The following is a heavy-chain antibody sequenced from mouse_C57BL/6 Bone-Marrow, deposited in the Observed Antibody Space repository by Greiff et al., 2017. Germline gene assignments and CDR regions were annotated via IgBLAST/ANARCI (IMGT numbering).Heavy chain of an antibody. D-gene: IGHD2-1*01. J-gene: IGHJ2*01. CDR1: GYTFTTYP. V-gene: IGHV1-47*01. Sequence: VQLQQSGAELVKPGASVTMSCKASGYTFTTYPIEWMKQNHGKSLEWIGNFHPYNDDTKYNEKFKGKATLTVDKSSSTVYLELSRLTSDDSAVYYCARGGNYGRYYFDYWGQGTTLTVSS. CDR3: ARGGNYGRYYFDY. CDR2: FHPYNDDT.